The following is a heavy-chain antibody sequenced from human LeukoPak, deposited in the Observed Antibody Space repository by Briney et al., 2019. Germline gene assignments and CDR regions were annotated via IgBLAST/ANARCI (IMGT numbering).Heavy chain of an antibody. CDR3: ARVLRYCSGGNCYSGGLGYMDV. CDR2: ISDSGGSA. D-gene: IGHD2-15*01. CDR1: GFTFNTYA. J-gene: IGHJ6*03. V-gene: IGHV3-23*01. Sequence: PGGSLRLSCAASGFTFNTYAMSWVRQAPGKGLEWVSAISDSGGSAYYADSVKGRFTISRDNSKNTLYLQMNGLRAEDTAAYYCARVLRYCSGGNCYSGGLGYMDVWGKGTTVTISS.